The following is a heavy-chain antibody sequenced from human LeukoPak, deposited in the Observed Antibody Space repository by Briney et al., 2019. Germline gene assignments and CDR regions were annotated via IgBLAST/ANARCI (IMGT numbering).Heavy chain of an antibody. J-gene: IGHJ4*02. V-gene: IGHV3-7*01. Sequence: GGSLRLSCAVSGFTLSSYWMSWVRQAPGKGLEWVANIKQDGSEKYYVDSVKGRFTISRDNAKNSLYLQMNSLRAEDTAVYYCARVGGLRECSSTSCYFDYWGQGTLVTVSS. CDR3: ARVGGLRECSSTSCYFDY. CDR2: IKQDGSEK. D-gene: IGHD2-2*01. CDR1: GFTLSSYW.